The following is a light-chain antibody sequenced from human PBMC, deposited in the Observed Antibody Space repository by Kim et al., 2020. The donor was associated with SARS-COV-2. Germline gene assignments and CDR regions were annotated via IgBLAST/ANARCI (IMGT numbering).Light chain of an antibody. Sequence: LSPGEGAPLSCRASQGVGKYLAWHQQKPGQAPRLLIYAVSSRATGIPARFSGSGSGTDSTLTISSLEPEDFAVYYCQHHTSWPLSFGGGTKVDIK. CDR1: QGVGKY. CDR2: AVS. V-gene: IGKV3-11*01. J-gene: IGKJ4*01. CDR3: QHHTSWPLS.